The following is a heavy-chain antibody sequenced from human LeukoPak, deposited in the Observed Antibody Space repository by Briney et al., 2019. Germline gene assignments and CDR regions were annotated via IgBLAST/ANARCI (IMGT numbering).Heavy chain of an antibody. V-gene: IGHV6-1*01. CDR1: GDSVSSNSAA. J-gene: IGHJ2*01. Sequence: SQTLSLTCAISGDSVSSNSAAWNWIRQSPSRGLEWLGRTYYRSKSYNDYAVSVKSRITINPDTSKNQFSLQLNSVTPEDAAVYYCARTLMAARGWYFDLWGRGTLVTVST. CDR2: TYYRSKSYN. CDR3: ARTLMAARGWYFDL. D-gene: IGHD5-24*01.